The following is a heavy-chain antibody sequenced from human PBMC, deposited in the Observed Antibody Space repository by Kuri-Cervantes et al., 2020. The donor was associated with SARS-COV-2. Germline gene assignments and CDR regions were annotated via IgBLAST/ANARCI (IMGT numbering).Heavy chain of an antibody. J-gene: IGHJ4*02. D-gene: IGHD6-19*01. CDR1: GGTFSTAI. CDR2: IMPALGMP. Sequence: SVKVSCKASGGTFSTAIISWVRQGPGQGLEWMGGIMPALGMPNYAQKFRGRATITADTSTATAYLELSGLKSEDTALYYCASDGVSGSLSLDFWGQGTLVTVSS. V-gene: IGHV1-69*10. CDR3: ASDGVSGSLSLDF.